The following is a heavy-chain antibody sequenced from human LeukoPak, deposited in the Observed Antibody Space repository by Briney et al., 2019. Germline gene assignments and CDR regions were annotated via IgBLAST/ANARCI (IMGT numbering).Heavy chain of an antibody. CDR3: ARIIPPGFLYPSGRQRREGFQANWFDP. Sequence: ASVKVSCKASGYTFTGYYMHWVRQAPGQGLEWMGWINPNSGGTNYAQKFQGRVTMTRDTPISTAYMELSRLRSDDTAVYYCARIIPPGFLYPSGRQRREGFQANWFDPWGQGTLVTVSS. CDR1: GYTFTGYY. D-gene: IGHD3-16*01. CDR2: INPNSGGT. V-gene: IGHV1-2*02. J-gene: IGHJ5*02.